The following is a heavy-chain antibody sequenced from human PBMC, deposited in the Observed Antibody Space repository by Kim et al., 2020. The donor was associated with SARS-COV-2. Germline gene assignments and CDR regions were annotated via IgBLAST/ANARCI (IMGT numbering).Heavy chain of an antibody. CDR3: ARHTPYCSGGSCQYNWFDP. J-gene: IGHJ5*02. CDR1: GYRFTSYW. D-gene: IGHD2-15*01. CDR2: IYPGDSDT. V-gene: IGHV5-51*01. Sequence: GESLKISCKGSGYRFTSYWIGWVRQMPGKGLEWMGIIYPGDSDTRYSPSFQGQVTISADKSISTAYLQWSSLKASDTAMYYCARHTPYCSGGSCQYNWFDPWGQGTLVTVSS.